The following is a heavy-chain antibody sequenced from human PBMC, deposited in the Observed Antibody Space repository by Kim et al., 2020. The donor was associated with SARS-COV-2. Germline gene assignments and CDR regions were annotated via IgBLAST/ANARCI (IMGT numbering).Heavy chain of an antibody. D-gene: IGHD3-10*01. CDR1: GFTFSSYS. V-gene: IGHV3-21*01. Sequence: GGSLRLSCAASGFTFSSYSMNWVRQAPGKGLEWVSSISSSSSYIYYADSVKGRFTISRDNAKNSLYLQMNSLRAEDTAVYYCARENNMVRGVIITTLFDYWGQGTLVTVSS. CDR3: ARENNMVRGVIITTLFDY. J-gene: IGHJ4*02. CDR2: ISSSSSYI.